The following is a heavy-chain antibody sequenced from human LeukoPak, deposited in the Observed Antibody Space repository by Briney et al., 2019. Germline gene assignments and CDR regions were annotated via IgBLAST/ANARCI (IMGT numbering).Heavy chain of an antibody. D-gene: IGHD3-10*01. CDR2: INPNSGGT. J-gene: IGHJ6*03. CDR3: ARDGGSYYGSGTSHKYYYYYYMDV. CDR1: GGTFSSYA. V-gene: IGHV1-2*02. Sequence: ASVKVSCKASGGTFSSYAISWVRQAPGQGLEWMGWINPNSGGTNYAQKFQGRVTMTRDTSISTAYMELSRLRSDDTAVYYCARDGGSYYGSGTSHKYYYYYYMDVWGKGTTVTVSS.